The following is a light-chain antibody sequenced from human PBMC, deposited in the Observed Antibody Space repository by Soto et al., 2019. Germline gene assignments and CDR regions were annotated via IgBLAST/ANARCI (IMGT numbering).Light chain of an antibody. Sequence: EIVLTQSPGTLSLSPGERATLSCRASQSLSAFLAWYQQQPGQAPRLLIYGASTRATGIPDRFSGSGSGTDFTLTISRLEPEDFGVYYCQQYGSLSWTFGQGTKVEIK. J-gene: IGKJ1*01. CDR3: QQYGSLSWT. V-gene: IGKV3-20*01. CDR2: GAS. CDR1: QSLSAF.